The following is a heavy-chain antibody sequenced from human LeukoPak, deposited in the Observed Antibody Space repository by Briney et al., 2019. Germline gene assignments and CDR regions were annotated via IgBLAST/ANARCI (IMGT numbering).Heavy chain of an antibody. Sequence: GGSLRLSCAASGFTFSSYEMNWVRQAPGKGLEWVSFITSSGNTMYYADSVKGRFTISRDNAKNSLYLQMSSLRADDTAVYYCARLRGKYWFDPWGQGTLVTVSS. D-gene: IGHD6-25*01. J-gene: IGHJ5*02. CDR2: ITSSGNTM. CDR3: ARLRGKYWFDP. V-gene: IGHV3-48*03. CDR1: GFTFSSYE.